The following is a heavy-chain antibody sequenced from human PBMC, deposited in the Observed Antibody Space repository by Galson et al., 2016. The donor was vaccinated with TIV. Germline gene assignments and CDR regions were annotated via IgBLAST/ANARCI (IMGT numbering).Heavy chain of an antibody. V-gene: IGHV1-3*04. J-gene: IGHJ5*02. CDR3: ARLGYCSSMSCFQFDP. CDR1: GYTFTSYG. D-gene: IGHD2-2*01. Sequence: SVKVSCKASGYTFTSYGIHWMRQAPGQRLEWMGWINTATGYTKYSQTFQDRITITRDTSASTAYMELSSLSSEDTATYYCARLGYCSSMSCFQFDPWGQGTLVSVSS. CDR2: INTATGYT.